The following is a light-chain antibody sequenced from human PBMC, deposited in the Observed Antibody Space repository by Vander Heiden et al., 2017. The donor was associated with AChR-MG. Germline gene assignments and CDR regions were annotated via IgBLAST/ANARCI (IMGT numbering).Light chain of an antibody. CDR2: GAS. V-gene: IGKV3-20*01. CDR1: QSVSSNS. CDR3: QQYGSSFT. J-gene: IGKJ3*01. Sequence: EIVLTQSPGTLSLSPGERATLSCRANQSVSSNSLAWYQQKPGQAPRLLIYGASNRATGIPDRFGGSGSGTDFTLTISRLEPEDFAVYYCQQYGSSFTFGPGTKVDIK.